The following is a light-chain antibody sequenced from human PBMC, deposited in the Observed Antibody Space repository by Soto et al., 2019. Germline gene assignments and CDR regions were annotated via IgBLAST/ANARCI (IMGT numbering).Light chain of an antibody. CDR3: QQLHGYPIT. CDR2: DAS. V-gene: IGKV1-5*01. CDR1: QSISSW. Sequence: IQLTQSPSSLSASVGDRVTITCRASQSISSWLAWYQQKPGKAPKLLIYDASSLESGVPSRFSGSGSGTEFTLTISSLQPEDFATYYCQQLHGYPITFGQGTRLEIK. J-gene: IGKJ5*01.